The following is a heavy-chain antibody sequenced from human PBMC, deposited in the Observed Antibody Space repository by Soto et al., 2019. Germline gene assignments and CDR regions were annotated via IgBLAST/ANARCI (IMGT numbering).Heavy chain of an antibody. J-gene: IGHJ1*01. V-gene: IGHV4-61*01. CDR1: GGSVSSGSYY. D-gene: IGHD3-9*01. Sequence: QVQLQESGPGLVKPSETLSLTCTVSGGSVSSGSYYWSWIRQPPGKGLEWIGYIYYSGSTNYNPSIKSRVTISVDTSKNQFSLKLSSVTAADTAVYYCAREELRYFDWLTGRSRYFQHWGQGTLVTVSS. CDR3: AREELRYFDWLTGRSRYFQH. CDR2: IYYSGST.